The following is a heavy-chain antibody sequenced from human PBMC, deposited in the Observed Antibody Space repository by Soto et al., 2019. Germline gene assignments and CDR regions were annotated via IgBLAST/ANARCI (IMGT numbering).Heavy chain of an antibody. CDR1: GFTFRTHG. Sequence: QLQVVESGGGMVQSGRSLRLSCAASGFTFRTHGMHWVRQAPGKGLEWVAFIWYDGSNKYYADSVRGRFTISRDNSKNSLFLQLDNLRAEDTAVYYCAREHSYCTGTTCSSNYMDVWGKGTTVTVSS. J-gene: IGHJ6*03. V-gene: IGHV3-33*01. CDR2: IWYDGSNK. D-gene: IGHD2-8*02. CDR3: AREHSYCTGTTCSSNYMDV.